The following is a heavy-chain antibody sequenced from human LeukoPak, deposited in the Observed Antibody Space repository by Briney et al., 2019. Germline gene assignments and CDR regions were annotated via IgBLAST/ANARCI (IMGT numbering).Heavy chain of an antibody. CDR2: IIPILGIA. CDR1: GGTFSSYT. J-gene: IGHJ4*02. CDR3: AYCGGDCYATRDFDY. V-gene: IGHV1-69*02. D-gene: IGHD2-21*01. Sequence: SVKVSCKASGGTFSSYTISWVRQAPGQGLEWMGRIIPILGIANYAQKFQGRVTITADKSTSTAYMELSSLRSEDTAVYYCAYCGGDCYATRDFDYSGQGTLVTVSS.